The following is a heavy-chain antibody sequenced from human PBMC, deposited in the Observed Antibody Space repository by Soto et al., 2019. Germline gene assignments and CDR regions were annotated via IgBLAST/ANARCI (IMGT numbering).Heavy chain of an antibody. J-gene: IGHJ4*01. CDR3: ARDNWNSY. D-gene: IGHD1-7*01. V-gene: IGHV3-74*01. CDR2: IHNDGSTT. Sequence: EVQLVESGGGLVQPGGSVRLSCAASGFTFSSYWMHWVRQAPGKGLMWVSRIHNDGSTTRYADSVKGRFTISRDNAKNTLYLQMCSLRVEDTAVYYCARDNWNSYWGQGTLVTVSS. CDR1: GFTFSSYW.